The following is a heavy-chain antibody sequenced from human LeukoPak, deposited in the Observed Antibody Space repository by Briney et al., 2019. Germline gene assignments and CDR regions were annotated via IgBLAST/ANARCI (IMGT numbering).Heavy chain of an antibody. Sequence: SETLSLTCAVYGGSFSGYYWSWIRQPPGKGLEWIGEINHSGSTNYNPSLKSRVTISVDTSKNQFSLKLSSVTAADTAVYYCAREGRRWLQQPLDYWGQGTLVTVSS. V-gene: IGHV4-34*01. D-gene: IGHD5-24*01. J-gene: IGHJ4*02. CDR2: INHSGST. CDR1: GGSFSGYY. CDR3: AREGRRWLQQPLDY.